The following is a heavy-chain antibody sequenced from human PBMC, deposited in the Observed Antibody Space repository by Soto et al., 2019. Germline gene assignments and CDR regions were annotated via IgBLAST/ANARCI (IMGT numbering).Heavy chain of an antibody. CDR2: IYHGGST. J-gene: IGHJ4*02. V-gene: IGHV4-4*02. CDR3: AKYSGHDWVALDY. D-gene: IGHD5-12*01. CDR1: GDSISSHNW. Sequence: QVQLQESGPGLVKPSGTLSLTCAVSGDSISSHNWWTWVRQPPGRGLEWNGEIYHGGSTSYNPSLKSRVIISVDQSKNLFSLKLNSVTAADTAVYFCAKYSGHDWVALDYWGQGTLVTVSS.